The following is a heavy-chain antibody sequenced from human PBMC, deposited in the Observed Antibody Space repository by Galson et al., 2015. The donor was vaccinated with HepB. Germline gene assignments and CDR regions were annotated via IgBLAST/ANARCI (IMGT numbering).Heavy chain of an antibody. CDR3: ARGMGDGNNLVRYYYYGLDV. CDR1: GGSFSSFA. Sequence: SVKVSCKASGGSFSSFAISWVRQAPGQGLEWMGGIMPVFAIVNYAQKFQDRVTITADTSTRTTTAYMELSGLTSDDTAVYYCARGMGDGNNLVRYYYYGLDVWGQGTTVTVSS. D-gene: IGHD5-24*01. J-gene: IGHJ6*02. CDR2: IMPVFAIV. V-gene: IGHV1-69*10.